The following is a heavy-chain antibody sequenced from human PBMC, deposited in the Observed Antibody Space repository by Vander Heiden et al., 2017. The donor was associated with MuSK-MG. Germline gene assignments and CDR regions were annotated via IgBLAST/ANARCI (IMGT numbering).Heavy chain of an antibody. J-gene: IGHJ6*02. CDR3: ARDSLRGYSGYGYYYGMDV. CDR1: GFTFSSYD. CDR2: IGTAGDT. V-gene: IGHV3-13*01. Sequence: EVQLVESGGGLVQPGGSLRLSCAASGFTFSSYDMHWVRQATGKGLEWVSAIGTAGDTYYPGSVKGRFTISRENAKNSLYLQMNSLRAGDTAVYYCARDSLRGYSGYGYYYGMDVWGQGTTVTVSS. D-gene: IGHD5-12*01.